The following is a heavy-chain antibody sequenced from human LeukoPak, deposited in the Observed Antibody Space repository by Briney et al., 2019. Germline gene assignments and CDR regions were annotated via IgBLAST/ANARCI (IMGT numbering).Heavy chain of an antibody. D-gene: IGHD2-2*01. J-gene: IGHJ6*03. CDR2: IYTSGST. V-gene: IGHV4-4*07. Sequence: SETLSLTCTVSGGSLSSYYGSWIRQPAGKGLEWIGRIYTSGSTNYNPSLKSRVTMSGGTSKNQFSLKLSSVTAADTAVYYCARAGYCSSISCYFQGYYYYYMDVWGKGTTVTVSS. CDR3: ARAGYCSSISCYFQGYYYYYMDV. CDR1: GGSLSSYY.